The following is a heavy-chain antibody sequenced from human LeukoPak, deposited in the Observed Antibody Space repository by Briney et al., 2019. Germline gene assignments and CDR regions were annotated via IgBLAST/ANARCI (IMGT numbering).Heavy chain of an antibody. V-gene: IGHV4-30-4*01. CDR3: ARSLRFLEWSPYDAFDI. J-gene: IGHJ3*02. CDR2: IYYSGST. CDR1: GGSISSGDYY. D-gene: IGHD3-3*01. Sequence: SQTLSLTCTVSGGSISSGDYYWSWIRQPPGKGLEWIGYIYYSGSTYYNPSVKSRVTISVDTSKNQFSLKLSSVTAADTAVYYCARSLRFLEWSPYDAFDIWGQGTIVTVSS.